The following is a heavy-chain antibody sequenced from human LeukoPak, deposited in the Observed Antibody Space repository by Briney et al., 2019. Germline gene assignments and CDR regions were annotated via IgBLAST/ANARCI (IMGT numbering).Heavy chain of an antibody. J-gene: IGHJ4*02. Sequence: GGSLRLSCAASGFNFSSYWMTWVRQAPGKGLEWVANIKQDGSEKYYVDSLKGRFTISRDNAKNSLYLQMNSLRADDTGVYYCARDRRGPFDYWDQGTLVTVSS. V-gene: IGHV3-7*03. CDR3: ARDRRGPFDY. CDR1: GFNFSSYW. CDR2: IKQDGSEK. D-gene: IGHD3-10*01.